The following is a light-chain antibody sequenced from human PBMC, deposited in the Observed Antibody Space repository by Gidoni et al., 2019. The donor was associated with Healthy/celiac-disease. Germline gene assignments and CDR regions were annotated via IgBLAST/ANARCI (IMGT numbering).Light chain of an antibody. V-gene: IGKV1-33*01. CDR1: QDISNY. CDR3: QQYDNLLLT. Sequence: DIQMTQSPSSLSASVGDRVTITCQASQDISNYLNWYQQKTGKAPKLLIYDASNLETGVPSRFSGSGSGTDFTFTISSLQPEDIATYYCQQYDNLLLTFGGXTKVEIK. J-gene: IGKJ4*01. CDR2: DAS.